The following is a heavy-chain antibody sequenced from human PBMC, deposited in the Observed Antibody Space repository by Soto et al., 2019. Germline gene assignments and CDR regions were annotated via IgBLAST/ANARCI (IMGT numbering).Heavy chain of an antibody. CDR3: ARGSGYDDYYYYYYRDV. CDR2: IGTAGDT. CDR1: CFNFTNHD. J-gene: IGHJ6*03. V-gene: IGHV3-13*01. Sequence: GRSLRLSCAASCFNFTNHDMSWVRHAPGKGLEWVSAIGTAGDTYYPSSVKGRFTISRENAKNSLYLQMNSLRAGDTAVYYCARGSGYDDYYYYYYRDVWGKGTTVTVSS. D-gene: IGHD3-22*01.